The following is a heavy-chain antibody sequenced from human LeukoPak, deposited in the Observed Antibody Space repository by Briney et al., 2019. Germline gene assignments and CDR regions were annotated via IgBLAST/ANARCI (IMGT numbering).Heavy chain of an antibody. D-gene: IGHD3-22*01. CDR1: GFTFSSYA. CDR3: AKDRIVVSYYFDY. CDR2: ISGSGGST. V-gene: IGHV3-23*01. J-gene: IGHJ4*02. Sequence: GGSLRPSRAASGFTFSSYAMSWVRQAPGKGLEWVSAISGSGGSTYYADSVKGRFTISRDNSKNTLYLQMNSLRAEDTAVYYCAKDRIVVSYYFDYWGQGTLVTVSS.